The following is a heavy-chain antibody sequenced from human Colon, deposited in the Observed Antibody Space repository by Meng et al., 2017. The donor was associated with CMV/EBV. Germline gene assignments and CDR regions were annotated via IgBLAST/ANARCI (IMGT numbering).Heavy chain of an antibody. D-gene: IGHD5-18*01. Sequence: VQLQESGPGLVKPSGTLSLSCTVSGGSISSYYWSWIRQPAGKGLEWIGRIYPSGFPKYKPSLESRVTMSADTSKNQISLKLTSVTAADTAVYYCARAQYTYGYWIFDYWGQGTLVTVSS. CDR3: ARAQYTYGYWIFDY. CDR1: GGSISSYY. V-gene: IGHV4-4*07. J-gene: IGHJ4*02. CDR2: IYPSGFP.